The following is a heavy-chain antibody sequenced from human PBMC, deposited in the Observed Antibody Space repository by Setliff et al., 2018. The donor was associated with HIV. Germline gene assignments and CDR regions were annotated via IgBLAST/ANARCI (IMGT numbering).Heavy chain of an antibody. V-gene: IGHV4-39*07. CDR1: GGSISSSSYY. CDR2: FYLTEST. CDR3: ARGRSRWAYYNYYYMDV. D-gene: IGHD6-13*01. J-gene: IGHJ6*03. Sequence: SETLSLTCTVSGGSISSSSYYWVWIRQPPGKGLDWIGSFYLTESTNYNPTLKSRVTISGDTSRNQFSLKLSSVTAADTAVYYCARGRSRWAYYNYYYMDVWGKGTTVTVSS.